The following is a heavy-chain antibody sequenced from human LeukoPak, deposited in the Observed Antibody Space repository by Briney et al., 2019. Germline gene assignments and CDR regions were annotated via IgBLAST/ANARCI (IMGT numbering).Heavy chain of an antibody. CDR1: GFTFSSYS. V-gene: IGHV3-21*01. CDR3: ARVVWFGETIDY. Sequence: GGSLRLSCAASGFTFSSYSMNWVRQAPGKGLEWVSSISSSSSYIHYADSVKGRFTISRDNAKNSLNLQMNSLRAEDTAVYYCARVVWFGETIDYWGQGTLVTVSS. D-gene: IGHD3-10*01. J-gene: IGHJ4*02. CDR2: ISSSSSYI.